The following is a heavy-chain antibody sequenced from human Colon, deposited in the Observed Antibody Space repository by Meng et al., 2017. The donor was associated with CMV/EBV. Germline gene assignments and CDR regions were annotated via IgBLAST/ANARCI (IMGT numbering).Heavy chain of an antibody. CDR2: TRQNGAES. D-gene: IGHD1-20*01. V-gene: IGHV3-7*01. CDR3: AREMGYNWDLDHPYGMDV. J-gene: IGHJ6*02. CDR1: GDSFTTYW. Sequence: GGSLGLSCVVSGDSFTTYWMTWVRQAPGKGLEWVANTRQNGAESYYADAVKGRFIISRDNRNNSLYLQMNSLRVEDTAVYYCAREMGYNWDLDHPYGMDVWGQGTTVTVSS.